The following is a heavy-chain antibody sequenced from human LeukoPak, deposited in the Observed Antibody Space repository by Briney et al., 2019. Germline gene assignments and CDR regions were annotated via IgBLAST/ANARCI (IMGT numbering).Heavy chain of an antibody. V-gene: IGHV3-66*01. Sequence: GGSLRLSCAASGFTVSSNYMSWVRQAPGKGLEWVSVIYSGGTTYYADSVKGRFTISRDNSKNTLYLQMNSLRAEDTAVYYCARGYSGYDPFDYWGRGTLVTVSS. D-gene: IGHD5-12*01. CDR3: ARGYSGYDPFDY. J-gene: IGHJ4*02. CDR2: IYSGGTT. CDR1: GFTVSSNY.